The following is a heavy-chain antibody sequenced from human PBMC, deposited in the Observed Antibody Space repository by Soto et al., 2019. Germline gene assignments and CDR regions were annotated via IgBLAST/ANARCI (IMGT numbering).Heavy chain of an antibody. CDR2: INHSGST. D-gene: IGHD2-15*01. J-gene: IGHJ5*02. CDR3: ARGWIFVVVVAATRLFDA. Sequence: PSWPLSLTCAVYVGSFSGYYWCWIRQPPGKGLEWIGEINHSGSTNYNPSLKSRVTISVDTSKNQFSLKLSSVTAAETSVYYCARGWIFVVVVAATRLFDARGQ. V-gene: IGHV4-34*01. CDR1: VGSFSGYY.